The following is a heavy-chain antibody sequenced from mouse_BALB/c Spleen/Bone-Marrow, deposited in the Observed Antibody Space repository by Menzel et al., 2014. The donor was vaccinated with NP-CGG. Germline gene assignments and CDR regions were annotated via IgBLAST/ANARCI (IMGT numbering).Heavy chain of an antibody. CDR3: TRGGGSSYVEFAY. CDR2: IYPGNSDT. J-gene: IGHJ3*01. V-gene: IGHV1-5*01. D-gene: IGHD1-1*01. Sequence: EVQLQQSGTVLARPGASVKMSCKASGYTFTSYWMHWVKQRPGQGLEWIGAIYPGNSDTSYNQKFKGKAKLTAVTSTSTAYMELSNLTNEGSAIYYCTRGGGSSYVEFAYWGQGTLVSVSA. CDR1: GYTFTSYW.